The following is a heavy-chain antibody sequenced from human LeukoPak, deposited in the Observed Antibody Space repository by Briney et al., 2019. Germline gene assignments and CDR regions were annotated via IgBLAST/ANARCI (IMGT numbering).Heavy chain of an antibody. D-gene: IGHD2-15*01. J-gene: IGHJ3*02. V-gene: IGHV3-20*04. Sequence: GGSLRLSCAASGFNFDDYGMSWVRQAPGKGLEWVSGVNWNGGSTGYADSVKGRFTISRDNAKNSLFLQMNSLRAEDTALYYCARGEIVGYCSGGSCYRPIDIWGQGTMVTVSS. CDR2: VNWNGGST. CDR1: GFNFDDYG. CDR3: ARGEIVGYCSGGSCYRPIDI.